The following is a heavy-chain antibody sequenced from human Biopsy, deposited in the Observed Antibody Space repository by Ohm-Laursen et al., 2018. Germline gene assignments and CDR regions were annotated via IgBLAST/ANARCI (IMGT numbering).Heavy chain of an antibody. Sequence: SDTLPLTCTVSSGSISSYYWSWIRQPPGKGLEWIGYISYSGNTNYNPSLKSRVTMSVATSKNQFSLKVYSVTAADTAIYYCATTTMDTSGWYGNYFDSWGQGALVTVSS. D-gene: IGHD6-19*01. J-gene: IGHJ4*02. V-gene: IGHV4-59*08. CDR2: ISYSGNT. CDR1: SGSISSYY. CDR3: ATTTMDTSGWYGNYFDS.